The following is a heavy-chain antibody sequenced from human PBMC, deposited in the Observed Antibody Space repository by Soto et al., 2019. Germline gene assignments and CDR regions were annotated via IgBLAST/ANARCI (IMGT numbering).Heavy chain of an antibody. CDR1: GYTFTSYD. D-gene: IGHD1-7*01. CDR3: ARFDWNYGGFDY. Sequence: QVQLVQSGAEVKKPGASVKVSCKASGYTFTSYDINWARQDTGQGLDWMGWMNPNSGNTGYAQKLQGRVTMTRNTSISTAYMELSSLRSEDTAVYYCARFDWNYGGFDYWGKGTLVTVSS. J-gene: IGHJ4*02. CDR2: MNPNSGNT. V-gene: IGHV1-8*01.